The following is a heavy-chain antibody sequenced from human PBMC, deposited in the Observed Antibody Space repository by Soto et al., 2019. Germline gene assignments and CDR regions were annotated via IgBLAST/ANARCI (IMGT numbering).Heavy chain of an antibody. V-gene: IGHV3-23*01. CDR1: GFTFSSYA. D-gene: IGHD3-10*01. CDR3: GASRITMVRGPDY. J-gene: IGHJ4*02. CDR2: ISGSGGST. Sequence: PGGSLRLSCAASGFTFSSYAMSWVRQAPGKGLEWVSAISGSGGSTYYADSVKGRFTISRDNSKNTLYLQMNSLRAEDTAVYYCGASRITMVRGPDYWGQGTLVTVSS.